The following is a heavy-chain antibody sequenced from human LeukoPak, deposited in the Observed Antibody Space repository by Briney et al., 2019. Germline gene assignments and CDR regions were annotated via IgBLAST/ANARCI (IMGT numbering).Heavy chain of an antibody. CDR3: ARRWVYDKRAFDA. CDR2: IYYTGTT. Sequence: SETLSLACTVSGGSISGTYYWSWIRQPPGKELEWIGYIYYTGTTDSNPSLKSRVTISLDTSKNQFSLNLSSVTAADTAVYYCARRWVYDKRAFDAWGQGTMVTVSS. D-gene: IGHD3-16*01. J-gene: IGHJ3*01. V-gene: IGHV4-59*08. CDR1: GGSISGTYY.